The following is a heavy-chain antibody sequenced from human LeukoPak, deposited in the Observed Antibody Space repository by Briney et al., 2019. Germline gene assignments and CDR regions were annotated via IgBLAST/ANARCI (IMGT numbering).Heavy chain of an antibody. D-gene: IGHD3-22*01. CDR2: IHHDGSDK. CDR1: GVAIRNSW. J-gene: IGHJ2*01. Sequence: GGSLRLSCVASGVAIRNSWMSWVRQAPGKGLEWVANIHHDGSDKYYVDSVKGRFTISRDNAKNSLYLQMNNLRAEEMSVYECARTFPYSSNDYCSWGDRGTLVTVSA. V-gene: IGHV3-7*01. CDR3: ARTFPYSSNDYCSW.